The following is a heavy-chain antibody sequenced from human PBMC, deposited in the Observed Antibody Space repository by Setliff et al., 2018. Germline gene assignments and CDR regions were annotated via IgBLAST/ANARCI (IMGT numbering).Heavy chain of an antibody. CDR3: ARDLNRWFGEFAFDI. V-gene: IGHV1-18*01. J-gene: IGHJ3*02. CDR1: GYTFSDYG. D-gene: IGHD3-10*01. CDR2: ISAHTGNT. Sequence: ASVKVSCKTSGYTFSDYGIAWVRQAPGQGLEWMGWISAHTGNTFYSPKFHGRLTLTTDTSTRTAYMQLRSLDSDDTAVYYCARDLNRWFGEFAFDIWGQGTMVTVSS.